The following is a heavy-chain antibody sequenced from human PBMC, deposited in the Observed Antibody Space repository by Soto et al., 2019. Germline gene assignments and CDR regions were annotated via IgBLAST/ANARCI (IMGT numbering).Heavy chain of an antibody. CDR3: ARGGPAALDY. V-gene: IGHV4-61*08. CDR2: IYSSGST. CDR1: GGSISSGGYY. Sequence: SETLSLTCTVSGGSISSGGYYWSWIRQHPGKGLEWIGYIYSSGSTNYNPSLKSRVTMSVDTSKNQFSLKLSSLTAADTAVYYCARGGPAALDYWGQGTLVTVSS. J-gene: IGHJ4*02. D-gene: IGHD6-13*01.